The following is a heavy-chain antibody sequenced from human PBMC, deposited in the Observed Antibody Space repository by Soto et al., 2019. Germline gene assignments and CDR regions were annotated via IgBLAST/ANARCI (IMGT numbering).Heavy chain of an antibody. J-gene: IGHJ6*03. V-gene: IGHV1-8*01. Sequence: ASVKVSCKASGYTFTSYDINWVRQATGQGLEWMGWMNPNSGNTGYAQKFQGRVTMTRNTSISTAYMELSSLRSGDTAVYYCARALPGYYYYYMDVWGKGTTVTVSS. CDR3: ARALPGYYYYYMDV. CDR2: MNPNSGNT. CDR1: GYTFTSYD.